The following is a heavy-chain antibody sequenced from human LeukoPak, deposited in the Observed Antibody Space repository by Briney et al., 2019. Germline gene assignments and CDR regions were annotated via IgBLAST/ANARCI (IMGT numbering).Heavy chain of an antibody. J-gene: IGHJ6*02. Sequence: GGSLRLSCAASEFTFSTYSMSWVRQAPGKGLGWVSFISSSSSYIYYADSVKGRFTISRDNAKNSLYLQMNSLRAEDTAVYYCARFLNTPGARYYFTSGDYYGMDVWGQGTTVTVSS. CDR3: ARFLNTPGARYYFTSGDYYGMDV. V-gene: IGHV3-21*01. CDR2: ISSSSSYI. D-gene: IGHD3-10*01. CDR1: EFTFSTYS.